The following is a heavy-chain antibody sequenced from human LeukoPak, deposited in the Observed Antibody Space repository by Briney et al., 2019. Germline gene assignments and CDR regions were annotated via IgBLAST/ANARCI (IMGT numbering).Heavy chain of an antibody. D-gene: IGHD1-26*01. V-gene: IGHV1-46*01. CDR3: ARDLGIVGATTDDIFDY. CDR1: GYTFTSYY. J-gene: IGHJ4*02. Sequence: GASVKVSCTASGYTFTSYYMHWVRQAPGQGLEWMGIINPSGGSTSYAQKFQGRVTMTRDTSTSTVYMELSSLRSEDTAVYYCARDLGIVGATTDDIFDYWGQGTLVTVSS. CDR2: INPSGGST.